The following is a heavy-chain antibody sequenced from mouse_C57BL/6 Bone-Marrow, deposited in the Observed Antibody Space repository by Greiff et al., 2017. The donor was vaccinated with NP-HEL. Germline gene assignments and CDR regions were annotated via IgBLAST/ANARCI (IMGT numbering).Heavy chain of an antibody. Sequence: EVKLMESGPELVKPGASVKIPCKASGYTFTDYNMDWVKQSHGKSLEWIGDINPNNGGTIYNQKFKGKATLTVDKSSSTAYMELRSLPSEDTAVYYCARGGTTVVAHWYFDVWGTGTTVTVSS. CDR1: GYTFTDYN. J-gene: IGHJ1*03. D-gene: IGHD1-1*01. V-gene: IGHV1-18*01. CDR2: INPNNGGT. CDR3: ARGGTTVVAHWYFDV.